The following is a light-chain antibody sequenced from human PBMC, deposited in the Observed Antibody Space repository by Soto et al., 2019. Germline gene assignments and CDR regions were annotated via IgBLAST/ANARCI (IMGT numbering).Light chain of an antibody. CDR2: EVN. CDR3: SSYAGSNNVL. CDR1: NSDIGNYNF. V-gene: IGLV2-8*01. Sequence: QSALTQPPSASGSPGQSVAISCTGTNSDIGNYNFVSWYQQHPGKAPKLMIYEVNKRPSGVPDRFSGSKSGNTASLTVSGLQPDDEADYYCSSYAGSNNVLFGGGTQLTVL. J-gene: IGLJ2*01.